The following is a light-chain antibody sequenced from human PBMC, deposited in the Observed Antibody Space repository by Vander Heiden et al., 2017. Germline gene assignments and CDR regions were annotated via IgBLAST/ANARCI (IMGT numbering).Light chain of an antibody. J-gene: IGLJ3*02. CDR2: DVS. CDR3: SSYTSSSTLV. Sequence: QLALTQAAAVSGSPDQSITISCTASSSYVGGYNSGSWYQQHPGKAPKLMIYDVSYRPTGVSNRFSGSKSGNTASLTISGLQPEDEADYYCSSYTSSSTLVFGGGTKLTVL. CDR1: SSYVGGYNS. V-gene: IGLV2-14*01.